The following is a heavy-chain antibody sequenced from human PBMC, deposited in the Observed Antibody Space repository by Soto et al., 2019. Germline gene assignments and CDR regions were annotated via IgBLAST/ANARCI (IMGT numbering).Heavy chain of an antibody. CDR2: ISGSGGST. CDR3: ASRGSGSYYDY. J-gene: IGHJ4*02. CDR1: GFTFSSYA. D-gene: IGHD1-26*01. Sequence: EVQLLESGGGLVQPGGSLRLSCAASGFTFSSYAMRWVRQAPVKGLEWVSAISGSGGSTYYADSGKGRFTISRDNSKNPLYLQMNSLSAEDTALYYCASRGSGSYYDYWGQGTLVTVSS. V-gene: IGHV3-23*01.